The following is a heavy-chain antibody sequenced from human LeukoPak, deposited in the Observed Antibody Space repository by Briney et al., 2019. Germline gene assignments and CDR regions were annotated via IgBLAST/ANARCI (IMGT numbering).Heavy chain of an antibody. CDR1: GGSISSSSYY. D-gene: IGHD3-10*01. V-gene: IGHV4-39*07. CDR2: ISYSGST. Sequence: SETLSLTCTVSGGSISSSSYYWGWIRQPPGKGLEWIGSISYSGSTYYNPSLKSRVTTSLDTSKNQFSLKLNSVTAADTAVYYCARAVFMVRGGGYYYGMDVWGQGTTVTVSS. CDR3: ARAVFMVRGGGYYYGMDV. J-gene: IGHJ6*02.